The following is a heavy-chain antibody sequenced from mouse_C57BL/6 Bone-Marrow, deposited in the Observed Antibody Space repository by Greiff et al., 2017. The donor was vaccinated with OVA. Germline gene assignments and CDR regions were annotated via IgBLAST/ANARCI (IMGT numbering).Heavy chain of an antibody. V-gene: IGHV1-42*01. Sequence: EVQLQQSGPELVKPGASVKISCKASGYSFTGYYMNWVKQSPEKSLEWIGEINPSTGGTTYNQKFKAKATLTVDKSSSTAYMQLKSLTSEDSAVYYCARGHYGSAPFAYWGQGTLVTVSA. J-gene: IGHJ3*01. CDR3: ARGHYGSAPFAY. CDR2: INPSTGGT. D-gene: IGHD1-1*01. CDR1: GYSFTGYY.